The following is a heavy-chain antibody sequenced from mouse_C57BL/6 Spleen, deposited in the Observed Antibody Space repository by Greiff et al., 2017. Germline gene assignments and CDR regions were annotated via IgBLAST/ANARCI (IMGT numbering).Heavy chain of an antibody. CDR2: FYPGSGSI. CDR1: GYTFTEYT. Sequence: QVQLQQSGAELVKPGASVKLSCKASGYTFTEYTIHWVKQRSGQGLEWIGWFYPGSGSIKYNEKFKDKATLTADKSSSTVYMELSRLTSEDSAVYFCARHEEEVITTVPSWYCDVWGTGTTVTVSS. V-gene: IGHV1-62-2*01. J-gene: IGHJ1*03. CDR3: ARHEEEVITTVPSWYCDV. D-gene: IGHD1-1*01.